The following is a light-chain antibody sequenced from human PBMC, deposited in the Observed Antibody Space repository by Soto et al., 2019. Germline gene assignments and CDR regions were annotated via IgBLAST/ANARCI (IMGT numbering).Light chain of an antibody. CDR3: YSDAGSYSYV. CDR1: NSDVGGYNY. CDR2: DVT. V-gene: IGLV2-11*01. J-gene: IGLJ1*01. Sequence: QSVLTQPRSVSGYPGQSVAISCTGTNSDVGGYNYISWYQQHPGKAPKLIIYDVTKRPSGVPDRFSGSSSGNTASLTISGLQAEDVADYCCYSDAGSYSYVFGTGTKVT.